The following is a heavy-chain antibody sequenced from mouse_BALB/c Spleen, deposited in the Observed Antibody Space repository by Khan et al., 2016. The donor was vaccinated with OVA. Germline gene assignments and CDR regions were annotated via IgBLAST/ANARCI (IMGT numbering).Heavy chain of an antibody. CDR2: IDPFNGGT. CDR1: GYSFTTYY. CDR3: ARHGSTSWFGY. D-gene: IGHD1-1*01. V-gene: IGHV1S135*01. Sequence: VQLKQSGPELMKPGASVKISCKASGYSFTTYYLHWMKQSHGKTLEWIGYIDPFNGGTTYNQKFKGKATLTVDKSSSTAYMHLSSLTSEDSAVYSCARHGSTSWFGYWGQGTLVTVSA. J-gene: IGHJ3*02.